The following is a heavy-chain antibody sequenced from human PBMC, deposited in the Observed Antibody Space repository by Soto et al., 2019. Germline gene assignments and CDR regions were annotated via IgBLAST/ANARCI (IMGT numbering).Heavy chain of an antibody. CDR3: ARERGSGSYSRVGYYYYGVDV. CDR1: GGTFSDSA. D-gene: IGHD3-10*01. CDR2: IIPIFGTS. V-gene: IGHV1-69*01. J-gene: IGHJ6*02. Sequence: QVQLVQSGAEVQKPGSSVKVSCTASGGTFSDSAISWLRQAPGQGLQWMGGIIPIFGTSNYAQKFQGRVTITADESTNTAYMEMSSLRSDDTAVYYCARERGSGSYSRVGYYYYGVDVWGQGTTVTVSS.